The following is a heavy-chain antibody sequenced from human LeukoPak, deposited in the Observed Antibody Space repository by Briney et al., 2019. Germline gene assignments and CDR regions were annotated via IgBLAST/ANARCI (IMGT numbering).Heavy chain of an antibody. Sequence: SETLSLTCTVSGGSISSSSYYWGWIRQPPGKGLEWIGSIYYSGSTYYNPSLKSRVAISVDTSKNQFSLKLSSVTAADTAVYYCARGPRLPEYWGQGTLVTGSS. CDR1: GGSISSSSYY. V-gene: IGHV4-39*07. CDR2: IYYSGST. D-gene: IGHD6-25*01. J-gene: IGHJ4*02. CDR3: ARGPRLPEY.